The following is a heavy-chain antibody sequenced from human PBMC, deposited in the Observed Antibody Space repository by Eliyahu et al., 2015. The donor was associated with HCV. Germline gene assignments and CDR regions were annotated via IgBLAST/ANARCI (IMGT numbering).Heavy chain of an antibody. J-gene: IGHJ4*02. CDR3: ARGSSSSGTN. CDR2: IWXDGSXK. Sequence: QVQLVESGGGVVQPGRSLRLSCAASGFTFSXXXMHWVRQAPGKGLXWVAVIWXDGSXKXYADSVKGRFTISRDNSKNTLYLQMNSLRAEDTAVYYCARGSSSSGTNWGQGTLVTVSS. D-gene: IGHD6-6*01. CDR1: GFTFSXXX. V-gene: IGHV3-33*01.